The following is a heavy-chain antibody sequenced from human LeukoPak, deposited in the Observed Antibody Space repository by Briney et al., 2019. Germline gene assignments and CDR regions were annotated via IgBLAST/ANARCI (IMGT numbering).Heavy chain of an antibody. Sequence: ASVTVSCKASGYTFTSYYMHWVRQAPGQGLEWMGIINPSGGSTSYAQKFQGRVTMTRDTSTSTVYMELSSLRSEDTAVYYCARVVGATEPFDAFDIWGQGTMVTVSS. CDR2: INPSGGST. J-gene: IGHJ3*02. CDR3: ARVVGATEPFDAFDI. D-gene: IGHD1-26*01. CDR1: GYTFTSYY. V-gene: IGHV1-46*01.